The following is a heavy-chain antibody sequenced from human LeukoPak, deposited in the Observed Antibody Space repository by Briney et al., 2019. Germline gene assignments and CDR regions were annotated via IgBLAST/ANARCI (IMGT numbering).Heavy chain of an antibody. V-gene: IGHV3-53*01. Sequence: GGSLRLSCAAFGFTVSSNYMSWVRQAPGKGLEWVSVIYSGGSTYYADSVKGRFTISRDNSKNTLYLQMNSLRAEDTAVYYCARDRGSSGYYYYGMDVWGQGTTVTVSS. CDR1: GFTVSSNY. J-gene: IGHJ6*02. CDR3: ARDRGSSGYYYYGMDV. CDR2: IYSGGST. D-gene: IGHD6-6*01.